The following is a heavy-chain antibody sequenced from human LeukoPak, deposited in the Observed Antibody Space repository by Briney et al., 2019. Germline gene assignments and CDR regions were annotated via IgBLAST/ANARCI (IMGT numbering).Heavy chain of an antibody. J-gene: IGHJ6*03. D-gene: IGHD2-2*01. CDR3: ARAPPVYCSSTSCRHPYYYYYMDV. CDR2: IDHSGSI. V-gene: IGHV4-38-2*02. Sequence: SETLSLTCTVSGYSISSGNYWGWIRQPPGKGLEWMGSIDHSGSIYYNPSLKSRVTISVDTSKNQFSLKVSSVTAADTAVYYCARAPPVYCSSTSCRHPYYYYYMDVWGKGTTVTVSS. CDR1: GYSISSGNY.